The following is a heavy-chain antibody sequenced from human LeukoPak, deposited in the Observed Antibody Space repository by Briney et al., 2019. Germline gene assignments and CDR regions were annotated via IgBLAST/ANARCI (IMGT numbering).Heavy chain of an antibody. CDR2: ISYDESNE. CDR1: GFTFSSYA. J-gene: IGHJ4*02. D-gene: IGHD5-12*01. V-gene: IGHV3-30*04. CDR3: AREVPTSGYDSAYYFDY. Sequence: PGRSLRLSCAASGFTFSSYAMHWVRQAPGKGLEWVAVISYDESNENYADSVKGRFTISRDNSKNTLYLQMNSLRAEDTAVYYCAREVPTSGYDSAYYFDYWGQGTLVTVSS.